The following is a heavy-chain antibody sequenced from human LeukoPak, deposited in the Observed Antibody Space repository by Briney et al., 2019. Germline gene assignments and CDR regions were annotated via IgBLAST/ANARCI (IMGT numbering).Heavy chain of an antibody. V-gene: IGHV3-30*04. Sequence: GRSLGLSCAASGFTFSSYAMHWVRQAPGKGLEWVAVISYDGSNKYYADSVKGRFTISRDNSKNTLYLQMNSLRAEDTAVYYCARESSGPYFDYWGQGTLVTVSS. D-gene: IGHD2-15*01. CDR2: ISYDGSNK. J-gene: IGHJ4*02. CDR3: ARESSGPYFDY. CDR1: GFTFSSYA.